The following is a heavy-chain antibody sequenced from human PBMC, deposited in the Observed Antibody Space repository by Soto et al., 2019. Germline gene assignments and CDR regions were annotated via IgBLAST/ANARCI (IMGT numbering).Heavy chain of an antibody. CDR3: ARVTGDFWSGPPLYYYYGMDV. D-gene: IGHD3-3*01. CDR1: GGSISSGDYY. Sequence: TLSLTCTVSGGSISSGDYYWSWIRQPPGKGLEWIGYIYYSGSTYYNPSLKSRVTISVDTSKNQFSLKLSSVTAADTAVYYCARVTGDFWSGPPLYYYYGMDVWGQGTTVTV. V-gene: IGHV4-30-4*01. CDR2: IYYSGST. J-gene: IGHJ6*02.